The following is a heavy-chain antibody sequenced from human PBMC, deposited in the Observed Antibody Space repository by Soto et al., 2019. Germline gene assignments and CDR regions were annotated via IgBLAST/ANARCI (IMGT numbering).Heavy chain of an antibody. Sequence: ASVKVSCKASGYTFTSYDINWVRQATGQGLDWMGWMNPNSGNTGYAQKFQGRVTMTRNTSISTAYMELSSLRSEDTAVYYCARGLGEYYYDSSGYSTRDIWGQGTMVTVSS. J-gene: IGHJ3*02. D-gene: IGHD3-22*01. CDR3: ARGLGEYYYDSSGYSTRDI. CDR1: GYTFTSYD. V-gene: IGHV1-8*01. CDR2: MNPNSGNT.